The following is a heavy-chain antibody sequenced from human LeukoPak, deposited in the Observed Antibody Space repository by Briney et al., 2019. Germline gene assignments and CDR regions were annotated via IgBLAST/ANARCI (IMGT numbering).Heavy chain of an antibody. CDR1: GGSISSYY. CDR3: ARRGAGLVRGVIITFFNY. V-gene: IGHV4-59*08. D-gene: IGHD3-10*01. J-gene: IGHJ4*02. Sequence: SETLSLTCTVSGGSISSYYWSWIRQPPGKGLEWIGYIYYSGSTNYNPSLKSRVTISVDTSKNQFSLKLSSVTAADTAVYYCARRGAGLVRGVIITFFNYWGQGTPVTVSS. CDR2: IYYSGST.